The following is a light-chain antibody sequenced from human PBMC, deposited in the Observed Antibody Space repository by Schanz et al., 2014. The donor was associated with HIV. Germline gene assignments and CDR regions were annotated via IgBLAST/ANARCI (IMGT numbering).Light chain of an antibody. Sequence: TVMTQSPATLSVSPGERATLSCRASQTVSSNLAWYQQKPGQAPRLLIYGASSRATGIPDRFSGSGSGTDFTLTISRVEPEDYAVYYCQQYGSSPWTFGQGTRVDIK. V-gene: IGKV3-20*01. J-gene: IGKJ1*01. CDR3: QQYGSSPWT. CDR1: QTVSSN. CDR2: GAS.